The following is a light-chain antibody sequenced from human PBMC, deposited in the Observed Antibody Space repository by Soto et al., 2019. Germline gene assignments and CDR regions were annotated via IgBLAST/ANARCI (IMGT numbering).Light chain of an antibody. CDR3: QEYNRWPPEFI. CDR2: AAS. V-gene: IGKV3-15*01. CDR1: QTAYKN. J-gene: IGKJ2*01. Sequence: ELEMTQSPASLSASPGETVTLSCRATQTAYKNLAWYQQKPGQPPRLLIFAASTRAPGLPARFSGSGSGTEFTLTISSQQSEDSAIYYCQEYNRWPPEFIFGPGTRLEIK.